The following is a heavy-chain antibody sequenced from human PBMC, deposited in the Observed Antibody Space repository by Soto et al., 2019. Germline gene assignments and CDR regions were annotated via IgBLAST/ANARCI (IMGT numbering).Heavy chain of an antibody. CDR3: TRGLFSGSSYSGSWYYFDS. CDR1: GGSFSGYI. J-gene: IGHJ4*02. D-gene: IGHD1-26*01. V-gene: IGHV4-34*01. CDR2: INHSGSS. Sequence: SETLSLTCAVSGGSFSGYIWTWFRQTPGKGLQWIGQINHSGSSIYNPSLKNRVTISTMSNNKFSLELSSVTAADTAVYYCTRGLFSGSSYSGSWYYFDSWGQGTMVTVSS.